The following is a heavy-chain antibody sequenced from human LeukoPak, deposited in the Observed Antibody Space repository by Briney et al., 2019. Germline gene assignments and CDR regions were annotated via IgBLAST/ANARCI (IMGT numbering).Heavy chain of an antibody. CDR2: IYHSGST. CDR1: GYSISSGYY. CDR3: ARESVYCSGGSCYRLFDY. V-gene: IGHV4-38-2*02. J-gene: IGHJ4*02. Sequence: SETLSLTCTVSGYSISSGYYWGWIRQPPGKGLEWIGSIYHSGSTYYNPSLKSRVTISVDTSKNQFSLKLSSVTAADTAVYYCARESVYCSGGSCYRLFDYWGRGTLVTVSS. D-gene: IGHD2-15*01.